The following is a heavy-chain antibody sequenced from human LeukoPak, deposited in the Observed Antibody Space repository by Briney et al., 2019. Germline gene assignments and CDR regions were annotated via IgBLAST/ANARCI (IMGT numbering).Heavy chain of an antibody. CDR3: ARSASYDSSGYYLDY. D-gene: IGHD3-22*01. CDR2: INPNSGGT. Sequence: ALVRVSCKASGYTFTGYYMHWVRQAPGQGLGWMGWINPNSGGTNYAQKFQGRVTMTRDTSISTAYMELSRLRSDDTAVYYCARSASYDSSGYYLDYWGQGTLVTVSS. J-gene: IGHJ4*02. CDR1: GYTFTGYY. V-gene: IGHV1-2*02.